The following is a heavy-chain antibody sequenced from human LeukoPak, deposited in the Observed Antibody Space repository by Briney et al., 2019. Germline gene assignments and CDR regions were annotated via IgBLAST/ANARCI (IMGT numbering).Heavy chain of an antibody. V-gene: IGHV3-43*02. J-gene: IGHJ3*02. CDR1: GFTFSSYA. D-gene: IGHD5-18*01. CDR3: ATGSWIQLWLPRSDAFDI. CDR2: ISGDGGST. Sequence: GGSLRLYCAASGFTFSSYAMSWVRQAPGKGLEWVSLISGDGGSTYYADSVKGRFTISRDNSKNSLYLQMNSLRTEDTALYYCATGSWIQLWLPRSDAFDIWGQGTMVTVSS.